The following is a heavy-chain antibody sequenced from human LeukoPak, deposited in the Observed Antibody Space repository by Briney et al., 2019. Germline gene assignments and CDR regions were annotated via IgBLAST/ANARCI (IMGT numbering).Heavy chain of an antibody. V-gene: IGHV3-21*04. CDR2: ISSSSSYI. J-gene: IGHJ4*02. CDR1: GFTFSSYS. CDR3: ARDGGWVGELNYYFDY. Sequence: GGSLRLSCAASGFTFSSYSMNWVRQAPGKGLEWVSSISSSSSYIYYADSVKGRFTISRDNAKNSLYLQMNSLRAEDTAVYYCARDGGWVGELNYYFDYWGQGTLVTVSS. D-gene: IGHD3-10*01.